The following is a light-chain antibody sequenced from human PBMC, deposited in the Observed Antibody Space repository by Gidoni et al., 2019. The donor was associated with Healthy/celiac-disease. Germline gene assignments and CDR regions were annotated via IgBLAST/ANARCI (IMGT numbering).Light chain of an antibody. CDR3: QQGYSTPHT. J-gene: IGKJ4*01. V-gene: IGKV1-39*01. Sequence: DIQMTQSPSSLSASVGDRVTITCRASQSISSYLNWYQQKPGKAPKLLIYAASSLQSGVPSRFGGSGSGTDFTLTISSLQPEDFATYYCQQGYSTPHTFGGGTKVEIK. CDR2: AAS. CDR1: QSISSY.